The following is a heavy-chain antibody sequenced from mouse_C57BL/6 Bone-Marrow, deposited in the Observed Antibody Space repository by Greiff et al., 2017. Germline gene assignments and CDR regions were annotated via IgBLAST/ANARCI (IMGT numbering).Heavy chain of an antibody. CDR2: IYPGSGST. Sequence: VQLQQPGAELVKPGASVKMSCKASGYTFTSYWLTWVKQRPGQGLEWIGDIYPGSGSTNYNEKFKSKATLTVDTSSSTAYMQLSSLTSEDSAVYYCARERLYYYEYFDYWGQGTTLTVSS. V-gene: IGHV1-55*01. CDR1: GYTFTSYW. J-gene: IGHJ2*01. CDR3: ARERLYYYEYFDY. D-gene: IGHD1-1*01.